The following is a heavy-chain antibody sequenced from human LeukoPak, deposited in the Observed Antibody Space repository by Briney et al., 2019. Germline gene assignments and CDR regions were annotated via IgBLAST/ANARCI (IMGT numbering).Heavy chain of an antibody. J-gene: IGHJ6*03. Sequence: PSETLSLTRAVYGGSFSGYYWSWIRQPPGKGLEWIGEINHSGSTNYNPSLKSRVTISVDTSKNQFSLKLSSVTAADTAVYYCARGQPDTIFGVVIIRHYYYYMDVWGKGTTVTVSS. CDR1: GGSFSGYY. CDR2: INHSGST. D-gene: IGHD3-3*01. CDR3: ARGQPDTIFGVVIIRHYYYYMDV. V-gene: IGHV4-34*01.